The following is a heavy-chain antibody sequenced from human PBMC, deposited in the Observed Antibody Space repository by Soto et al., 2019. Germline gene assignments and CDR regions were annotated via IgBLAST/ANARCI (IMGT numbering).Heavy chain of an antibody. V-gene: IGHV6-1*01. D-gene: IGHD6-19*01. CDR2: TFYRSKWIN. CDR3: ARGGYRSGWYGWFDP. CDR1: GDSVSSNFAA. J-gene: IGHJ5*02. Sequence: SQTLSLTCAISGDSVSSNFAAWNWIRQSPSRGLEWLGRTFYRSKWINDYAVSVKSRITIKPDTSRNRLSLQLNSVTPEDTAVYYCARGGYRSGWYGWFDPWGQGTLVTVSS.